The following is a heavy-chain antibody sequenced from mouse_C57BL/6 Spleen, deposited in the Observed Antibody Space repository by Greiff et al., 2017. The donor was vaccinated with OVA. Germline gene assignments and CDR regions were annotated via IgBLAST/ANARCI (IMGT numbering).Heavy chain of an antibody. CDR2: IDPSDSYT. V-gene: IGHV1-69*01. D-gene: IGHD3-2*02. CDR1: GYTFTSYW. CDR3: ARLAQGYAMDD. Sequence: QVQLQQPGAELVMPGASVKLSCKASGYTFTSYWMHWVKQRPGQGLEWIGEIDPSDSYTNYNQKFKGKSTLTVDKSSSTAYMQLSSLTSEDSAVYYCARLAQGYAMDDWGQGTSVTVAS. J-gene: IGHJ4*01.